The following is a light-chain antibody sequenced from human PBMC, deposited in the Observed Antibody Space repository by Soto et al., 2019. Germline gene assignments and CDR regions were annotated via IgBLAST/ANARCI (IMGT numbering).Light chain of an antibody. Sequence: DIQMTQSPSSLSASVGDRVTITCRASRSISNYLNWYQQKSGKVPRLLIYAASSLQPGVPSRFSGTGTGTAFTLTITSLQPEDSATYYCQQSYSVRRFGQGTRVDLK. J-gene: IGKJ1*01. CDR3: QQSYSVRR. CDR2: AAS. CDR1: RSISNY. V-gene: IGKV1-39*01.